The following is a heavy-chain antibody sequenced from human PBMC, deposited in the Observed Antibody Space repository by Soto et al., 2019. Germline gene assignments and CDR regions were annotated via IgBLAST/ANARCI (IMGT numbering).Heavy chain of an antibody. CDR2: IIPIFGTA. D-gene: IGHD4-17*01. CDR1: GGTFSSYA. Sequence: ASVKVSCKSSGGTFSSYAISWVRQAPGQGLEWMGGIIPIFGTANYAQKFQGRVTITADESTSTAYMELSSLRSEDTAVYYCASSPTVAYYFDYWGQGTLVTVSS. J-gene: IGHJ4*02. CDR3: ASSPTVAYYFDY. V-gene: IGHV1-69*13.